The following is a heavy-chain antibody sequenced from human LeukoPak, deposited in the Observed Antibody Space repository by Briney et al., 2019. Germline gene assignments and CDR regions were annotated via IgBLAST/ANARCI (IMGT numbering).Heavy chain of an antibody. Sequence: ASVKVSCKASGDTFSSYAISWVRQAPGQGLEWMGWIGAYNGNTNYAQNFQGRVTMTIDTSTNTAYMELRSLRSDDTAVYYCARGLGTYSVSGHYYRTLWFDPWGQGTLVTVSS. CDR2: IGAYNGNT. CDR1: GDTFSSYA. V-gene: IGHV1-18*01. D-gene: IGHD3-10*01. J-gene: IGHJ5*02. CDR3: ARGLGTYSVSGHYYRTLWFDP.